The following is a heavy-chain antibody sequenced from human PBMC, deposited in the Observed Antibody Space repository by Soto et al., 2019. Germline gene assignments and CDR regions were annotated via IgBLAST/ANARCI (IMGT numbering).Heavy chain of an antibody. CDR2: IYHSGTT. CDR3: ARGGYRTLAWFDP. D-gene: IGHD5-18*01. Sequence: SETLSLNCTVYGGSISNDYWSWIRQSPGKGLEWIANIYHSGTTNYNLSLKGRVSISIDSSKNQVSLRLKSVTAADTAVYYCARGGYRTLAWFDPWGQGPLVTVSS. CDR1: GGSISNDY. V-gene: IGHV4-59*01. J-gene: IGHJ5*02.